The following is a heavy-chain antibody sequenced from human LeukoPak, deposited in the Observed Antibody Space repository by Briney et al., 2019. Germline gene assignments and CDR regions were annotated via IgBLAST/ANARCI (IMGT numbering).Heavy chain of an antibody. J-gene: IGHJ4*02. CDR3: ARDKLQGRVPTFWY. CDR1: GFAFSSYS. D-gene: IGHD3-16*01. Sequence: VGSLRLSCAASGFAFSSYSMNWVRQAPGKGLEWVSYISSSSSTIYYADSVKGRFTISRDNAKNSLYLQMNSLRAEDTAVYYCARDKLQGRVPTFWYWGQGTLVTVSS. CDR2: ISSSSSTI. V-gene: IGHV3-48*01.